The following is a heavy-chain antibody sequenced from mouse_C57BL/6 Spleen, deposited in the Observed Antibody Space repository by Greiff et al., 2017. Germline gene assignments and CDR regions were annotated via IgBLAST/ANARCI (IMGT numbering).Heavy chain of an antibody. CDR2: INYDGSST. D-gene: IGHD2-4*01. Sequence: EVKLVESEGGLVQPGSSMKLSCTASGFTFSDYYMAWVRQVPEKGLEWVANINYDGSSTYYLDSLKSRFIISRDNAKNILYLQMSSLKSEDTATYYCARVGSDYDVSFDYWGQGTTLTVSS. V-gene: IGHV5-16*01. CDR3: ARVGSDYDVSFDY. J-gene: IGHJ2*01. CDR1: GFTFSDYY.